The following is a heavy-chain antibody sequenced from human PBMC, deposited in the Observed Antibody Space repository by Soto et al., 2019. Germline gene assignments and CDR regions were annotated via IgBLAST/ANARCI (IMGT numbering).Heavy chain of an antibody. CDR2: ISYEGINK. CDR3: ARSPQPTRGIHWYFDL. D-gene: IGHD1-26*01. CDR1: GFTFNTYG. V-gene: IGHV3-30*03. J-gene: IGHJ2*01. Sequence: QVQLVESGGGVVQPGRSLGLSCAASGFTFNTYGMHWVRQAPGKGLEWVAAISYEGINKYYADSVKGRFTISRDNSKNTLYVQMNSLRPEDTAVYYCARSPQPTRGIHWYFDLWGHGILVTVSS.